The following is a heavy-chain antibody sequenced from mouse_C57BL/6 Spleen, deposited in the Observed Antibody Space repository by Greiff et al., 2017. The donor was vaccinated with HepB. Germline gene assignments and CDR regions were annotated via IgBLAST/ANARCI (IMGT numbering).Heavy chain of an antibody. CDR3: ARGRISSPYYLDY. Sequence: QVHVKQSGAELVKSGASVKMSCKASGYTFTTYPIEWMKQNHGKSLEWIGNFHPYNDDTKYNEKFKGKATLTVEKSSSTVYLELSRLTFDDSAVYYGARGRISSPYYLDYWGQGTTLTVSS. J-gene: IGHJ2*01. D-gene: IGHD5-2*01. CDR2: FHPYNDDT. CDR1: GYTFTTYP. V-gene: IGHV1-47*01.